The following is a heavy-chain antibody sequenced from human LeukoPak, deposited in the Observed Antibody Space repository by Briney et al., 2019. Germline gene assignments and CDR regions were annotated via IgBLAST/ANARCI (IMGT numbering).Heavy chain of an antibody. CDR3: ARVALDLEMATVDAFDI. Sequence: SETLSLTCAVSGGSISSSNWWSWVRQPPGKGLEWIGEIYHSGSTNYNPSLKSRVTISLDKSKNQFSLKLSSVTAADTAVYYCARVALDLEMATVDAFDIWGQGTMVTVSS. J-gene: IGHJ3*02. CDR1: GGSISSSNW. V-gene: IGHV4-4*02. CDR2: IYHSGST. D-gene: IGHD5-24*01.